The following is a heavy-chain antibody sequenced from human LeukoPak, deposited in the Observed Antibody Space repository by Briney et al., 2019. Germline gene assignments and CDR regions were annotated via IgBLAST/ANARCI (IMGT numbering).Heavy chain of an antibody. CDR3: ARDPDRLFEGSPSANNYYYYGMDV. D-gene: IGHD2-2*01. CDR2: IWFDGSYK. J-gene: IGHJ6*02. CDR1: GFSFSTYG. V-gene: IGHV3-33*01. Sequence: GGSLRLSCAASGFSFSTYGMHWVRQAPGKGLEWVAVIWFDGSYKYYADSVKGRFTISRDNSKNTLYLQMNSLTAEDTAVYYCARDPDRLFEGSPSANNYYYYGMDVWGQGTTVTVSS.